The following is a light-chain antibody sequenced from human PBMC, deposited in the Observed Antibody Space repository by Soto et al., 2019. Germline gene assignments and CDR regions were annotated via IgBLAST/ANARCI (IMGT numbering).Light chain of an antibody. CDR3: PKPTNFPLT. Sequence: EIVLTQSPATLSLSPGERATLSCRASQSVSSYLAWYQQEPGQAPRLLIYDASNRATGIPARFSGSGSGTDFTLTISSLEPEDFAVYHCPKPTNFPLTFGGGSKVDI. V-gene: IGKV3-11*01. CDR1: QSVSSY. CDR2: DAS. J-gene: IGKJ4*01.